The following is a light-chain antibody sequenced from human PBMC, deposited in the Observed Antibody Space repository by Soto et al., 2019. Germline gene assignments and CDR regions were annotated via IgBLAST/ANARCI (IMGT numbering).Light chain of an antibody. Sequence: EIVMTQSPATLSVSPGERATLSCRASQSVSSNLAWYQQKPGQAPRLLIYGASTRATGIPARFSDSGSGTDFPLTISSLQSEDFAVYYCQQYNNWPPRTFGQGTKVEIK. V-gene: IGKV3-15*01. CDR2: GAS. CDR3: QQYNNWPPRT. J-gene: IGKJ1*01. CDR1: QSVSSN.